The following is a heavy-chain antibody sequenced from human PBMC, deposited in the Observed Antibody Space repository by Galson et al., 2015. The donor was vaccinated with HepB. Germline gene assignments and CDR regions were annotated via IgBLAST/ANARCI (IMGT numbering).Heavy chain of an antibody. J-gene: IGHJ1*01. V-gene: IGHV3-23*01. D-gene: IGHD3-16*02. CDR3: AKDEYVWGSYRL. Sequence: SLRLSCAVSGFRFSSYAMTWVRQAPGKRLEWVSGISGSGGSTYYADSVKGRFTISRDNSNNTLSLQMNSLRAEDTAVYYCAKDEYVWGSYRLWGQGTLVTVSS. CDR2: ISGSGGST. CDR1: GFRFSSYA.